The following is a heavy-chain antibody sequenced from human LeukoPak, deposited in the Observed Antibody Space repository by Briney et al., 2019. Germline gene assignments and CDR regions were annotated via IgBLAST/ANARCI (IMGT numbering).Heavy chain of an antibody. Sequence: PSETLSLTCNVSGGSVSGGDSYWTWIRQPPGKGLEWIGYISYSATDYNPSLKSRVTISVDTSQNQFSLKLSSVTAADTAVYYCARDLAGAGFFDFWGQGTLVTVSS. V-gene: IGHV4-61*08. D-gene: IGHD6-19*01. CDR3: ARDLAGAGFFDF. CDR2: ISYSAT. CDR1: GGSVSGGDSY. J-gene: IGHJ4*02.